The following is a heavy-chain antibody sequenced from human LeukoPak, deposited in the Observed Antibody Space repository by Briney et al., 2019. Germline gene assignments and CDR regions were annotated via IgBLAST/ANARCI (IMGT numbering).Heavy chain of an antibody. CDR3: ARRSYYYDSSGYYYLDY. V-gene: IGHV1-2*02. Sequence: GASVKVSCKASGYTFTGYYMHWVRQAPGQGLEWMGWINPNSGGTYYAQKFQGRVTMTRDTSISTAYMELSRLRSDDTAVYYCARRSYYYDSSGYYYLDYWGQGTLVTVSS. CDR2: INPNSGGT. CDR1: GYTFTGYY. D-gene: IGHD3-22*01. J-gene: IGHJ4*02.